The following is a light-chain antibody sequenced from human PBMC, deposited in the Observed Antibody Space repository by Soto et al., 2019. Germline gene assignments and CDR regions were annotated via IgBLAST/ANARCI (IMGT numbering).Light chain of an antibody. CDR3: QQTYSTPIT. J-gene: IGKJ5*01. CDR2: AAS. CDR1: LPISNY. Sequence: GDRVTITCRASLPISNYLAWFQHRLGKAPRLLIYAASTLQSGVSSRFSGSGSGTDFTLTISSLQAEDSATYYCQQTYSTPITFGQGTRLEIK. V-gene: IGKV1-39*01.